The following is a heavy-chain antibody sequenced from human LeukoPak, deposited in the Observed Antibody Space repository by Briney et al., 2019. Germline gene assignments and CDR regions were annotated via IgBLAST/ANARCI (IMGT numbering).Heavy chain of an antibody. CDR3: ARGSVDTAMVFRVPYYYYYMDV. CDR1: GGSFSGYY. D-gene: IGHD5-18*01. V-gene: IGHV4-34*01. Sequence: SEALSLTCAVYGGSFSGYYWSWIRQPPGKGLEWIGEINHSGSTNYNPSLKSRVTISVDTSKNQFSLKLSSVTAADTAVYYCARGSVDTAMVFRVPYYYYYMDVWGKGTTVTVSS. J-gene: IGHJ6*03. CDR2: INHSGST.